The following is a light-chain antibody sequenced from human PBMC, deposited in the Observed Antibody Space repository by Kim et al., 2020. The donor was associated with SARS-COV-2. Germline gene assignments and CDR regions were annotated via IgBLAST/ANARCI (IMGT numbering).Light chain of an antibody. J-gene: IGLJ3*02. CDR1: KLGDKY. CDR2: QDT. V-gene: IGLV3-1*01. Sequence: SYELTQPPSVSVSPGQTANITCSGDKLGDKYAFWYQQQPGKSPVLLIYQDTKRPSGIPERFSGSNSGITATLTISETQTMDEADYYCKAWDRSNAVFGGG. CDR3: KAWDRSNAV.